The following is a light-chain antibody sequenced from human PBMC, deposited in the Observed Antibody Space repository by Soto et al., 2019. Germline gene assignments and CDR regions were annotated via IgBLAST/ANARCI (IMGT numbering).Light chain of an antibody. CDR1: PSVRSSY. V-gene: IGKV3-20*01. CDR3: QKYGSSTRT. Sequence: EIVCTQSSDILSLSPGSRPTLSGRASPSVRSSYLAWYQKTTGQTTRLLIYAASSRATGMPARFSGSGSGTDFSLKISRMEAEEFAVYYCQKYGSSTRTFGQGTTVEI. J-gene: IGKJ1*01. CDR2: AAS.